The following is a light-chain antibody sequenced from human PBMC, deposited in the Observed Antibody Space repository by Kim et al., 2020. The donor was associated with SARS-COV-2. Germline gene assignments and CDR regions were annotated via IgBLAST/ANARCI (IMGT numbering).Light chain of an antibody. J-gene: IGLJ3*02. CDR3: AAWDYSVKGWV. CDR1: RSNIGSNP. Sequence: GQRVPVYCSGTRSNIGSNPVNLFQQVPGTAPKLFIFNDNQRPSGVPDRVSGSKSGTSASLAISGLQPEDEAHYFCAAWDYSVKGWVFGGGTQLTVL. CDR2: NDN. V-gene: IGLV1-44*01.